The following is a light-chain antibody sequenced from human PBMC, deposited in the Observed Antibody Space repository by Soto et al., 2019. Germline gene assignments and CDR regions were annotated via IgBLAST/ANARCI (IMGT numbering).Light chain of an antibody. CDR2: GAS. CDR3: QPYSDWPPIT. Sequence: EIVMTQSPAALSLSPGERATLSCRASQSVGTNLAWYQQKPGQAPRPLIYGASARATDVPARFSGSGSGTEFTLTISRLQSEDFAVYYCQPYSDWPPITFGGGTKVEIK. V-gene: IGKV3-15*01. J-gene: IGKJ4*01. CDR1: QSVGTN.